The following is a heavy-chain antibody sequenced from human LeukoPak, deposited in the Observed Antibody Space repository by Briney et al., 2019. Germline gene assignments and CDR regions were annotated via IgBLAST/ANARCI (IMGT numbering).Heavy chain of an antibody. Sequence: GGSLRLSCAASGFTFSDSNMNWVRQAPGKGLEWVSYISGSSSTIYYADSVKGRFTISRDNAKNSLYLQMNSLRAEDTAVYYCARDIYSSFDYWGQGTLVTVSS. CDR2: ISGSSSTI. CDR1: GFTFSDSN. D-gene: IGHD6-19*01. J-gene: IGHJ4*02. CDR3: ARDIYSSFDY. V-gene: IGHV3-48*04.